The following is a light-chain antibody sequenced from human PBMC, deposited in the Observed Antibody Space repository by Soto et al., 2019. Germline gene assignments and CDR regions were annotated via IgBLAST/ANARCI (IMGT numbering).Light chain of an antibody. V-gene: IGKV3-15*01. J-gene: IGKJ1*01. Sequence: EIVMTQSPATLSVSQGERATLSCRASQSIGSNLAWYQQKPGQAPRLLIYAASIRATGIPARFSGSGSGTEFTLTISSLQSEDFAVYYCQQYNNWPRTFGQGTKVDI. CDR1: QSIGSN. CDR3: QQYNNWPRT. CDR2: AAS.